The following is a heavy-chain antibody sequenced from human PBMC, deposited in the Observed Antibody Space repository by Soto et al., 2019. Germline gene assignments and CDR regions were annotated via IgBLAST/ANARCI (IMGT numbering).Heavy chain of an antibody. Sequence: PGGSLRLSGAASGFAFSSYAMSWVLQAPGKGLEWVSAISGSGGSTYYADSVKGRFTISRDNSKNTLYLQMNSLRAEDTAVYYCAKDSIEVAGRRCMDVSGQGTTVTVSS. CDR2: ISGSGGST. CDR3: AKDSIEVAGRRCMDV. CDR1: GFAFSSYA. J-gene: IGHJ6*02. V-gene: IGHV3-23*01. D-gene: IGHD6-19*01.